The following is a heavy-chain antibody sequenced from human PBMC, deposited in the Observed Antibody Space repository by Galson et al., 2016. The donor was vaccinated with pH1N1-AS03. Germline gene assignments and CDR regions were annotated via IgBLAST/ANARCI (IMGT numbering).Heavy chain of an antibody. D-gene: IGHD6-19*01. Sequence: SLRLSCAASGFPFSGYSMNWVRQAPGKGLEWVSFISTSGSSIYYEDSVKGRFTISRANAKNLLYLQMNSLRDEDTAVYYCARDGPPPGISVAGSFDFWGQGTLVTVSS. J-gene: IGHJ4*02. CDR3: ARDGPPPGISVAGSFDF. V-gene: IGHV3-21*01. CDR1: GFPFSGYS. CDR2: ISTSGSSI.